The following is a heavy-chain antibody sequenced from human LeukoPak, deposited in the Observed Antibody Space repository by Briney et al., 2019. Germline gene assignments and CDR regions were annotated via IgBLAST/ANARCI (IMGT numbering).Heavy chain of an antibody. J-gene: IGHJ6*03. CDR2: IYSGGST. CDR3: ARDISSSSSGGYYYYMDV. CDR1: GFTVSSNY. D-gene: IGHD6-6*01. Sequence: GGSLILSCAASGFTVSSNYMSWVRQAPGKGLEWVSVIYSGGSTYYADSVKGRFTISRDNSKNTLYLQMNSLRAEDTAVYYCARDISSSSSGGYYYYMDVWGKGTTVTVSS. V-gene: IGHV3-53*01.